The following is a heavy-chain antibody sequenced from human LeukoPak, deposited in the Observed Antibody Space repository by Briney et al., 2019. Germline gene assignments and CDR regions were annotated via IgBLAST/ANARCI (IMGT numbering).Heavy chain of an antibody. D-gene: IGHD6-19*01. Sequence: SETLSLTCTVSGGSISSSSYYWGWIRQPPGKGLEWIGGIYYSGSTYYNPSLKSRVTISVDTSKNQFSLKLSSVTAADTAVYYCAGAVAGTFTYYFDYWGQGTLVTVSS. CDR1: GGSISSSSYY. V-gene: IGHV4-39*01. CDR2: IYYSGST. CDR3: AGAVAGTFTYYFDY. J-gene: IGHJ4*02.